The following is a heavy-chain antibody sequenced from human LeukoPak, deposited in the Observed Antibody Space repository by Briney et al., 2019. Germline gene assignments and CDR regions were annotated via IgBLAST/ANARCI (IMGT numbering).Heavy chain of an antibody. CDR1: GGSISSGGYS. CDR2: IYHSGST. Sequence: PSQTLSLTCAVSGGSISSGGYSWSWIRQPPGKGLEWIGYIYHSGSTYYNPSLKSRVTISVDTSKNQFSLKLSSVTAADTAVYYCARLYWASFDLWGRGTLVTVSS. J-gene: IGHJ2*01. V-gene: IGHV4-30-2*03. D-gene: IGHD2-15*01. CDR3: ARLYWASFDL.